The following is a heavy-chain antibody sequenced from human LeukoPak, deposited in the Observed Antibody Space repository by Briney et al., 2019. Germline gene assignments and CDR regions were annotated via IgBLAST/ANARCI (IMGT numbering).Heavy chain of an antibody. Sequence: GSVKVSCKASGGTFSSYAMSWVRQAPGKGLEWVSAIGGSGASTYYADSVKGRFTISRDNSKNTLYLQMNSLRAEDTAVYYCAKRGGSGLYDYWGQGTLVTVSS. CDR2: IGGSGAST. V-gene: IGHV3-23*01. CDR1: GGTFSSYA. J-gene: IGHJ4*02. D-gene: IGHD6-25*01. CDR3: AKRGGSGLYDY.